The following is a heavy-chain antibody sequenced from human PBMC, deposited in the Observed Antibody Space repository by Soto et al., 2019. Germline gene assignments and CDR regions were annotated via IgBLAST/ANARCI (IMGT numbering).Heavy chain of an antibody. CDR1: GDSSSNVY. CDR3: ARVLLGYCSRTSCYGFDY. CDR2: ISDGGGA. Sequence: SETLSLTCTVSGDSSSNVYWSWVRQPPGKGLEWIAYISDGGGAKYNPSLKSRVTISLDTSKNQFSLEMRSVTAADTAVYHCARVLLGYCSRTSCYGFDYWGQGSLVTVSS. D-gene: IGHD2-2*03. V-gene: IGHV4-59*01. J-gene: IGHJ4*02.